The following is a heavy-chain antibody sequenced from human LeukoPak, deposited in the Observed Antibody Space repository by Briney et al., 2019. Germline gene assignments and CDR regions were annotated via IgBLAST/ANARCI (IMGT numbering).Heavy chain of an antibody. CDR3: AREAYGSGSYHFDY. V-gene: IGHV7-4-1*02. Sequence: GASVKVSCKASGYTFTSYAMNWVRQAPGQGLEWMGWINTNTGNPTYAQGFTGRFVFSLDTSVSTAYLQISSLEAEDTAIYYCAREAYGSGSYHFDYWGQGTLVTASS. J-gene: IGHJ4*02. D-gene: IGHD3-10*01. CDR2: INTNTGNP. CDR1: GYTFTSYA.